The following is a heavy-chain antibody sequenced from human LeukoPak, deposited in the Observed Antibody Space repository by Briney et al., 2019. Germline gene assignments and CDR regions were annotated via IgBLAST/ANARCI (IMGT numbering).Heavy chain of an antibody. CDR2: INPNSGGT. V-gene: IGHV1-2*02. J-gene: IGHJ4*02. CDR1: GYTFTGYH. CDR3: ARNEYSSSSSLMGY. D-gene: IGHD6-6*01. Sequence: EASVKVSCKASGYTFTGYHMHWVRQAPGQGLEWMGWINPNSGGTNYAQKFQGRVTMTRDTSISTAYMELSRLRSDDTAVYYCARNEYSSSSSLMGYWGQGTLVTVSS.